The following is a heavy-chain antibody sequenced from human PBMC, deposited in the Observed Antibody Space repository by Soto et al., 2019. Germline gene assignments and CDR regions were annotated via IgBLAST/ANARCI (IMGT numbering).Heavy chain of an antibody. J-gene: IGHJ4*02. CDR3: AKSTLRGYSYGQTNY. CDR2: ISYDGSNK. V-gene: IGHV3-30*18. Sequence: VRQAPGKGLEWVAVISYDGSNKYYADSVKGRFTISRDNSKNTLYLQMNSLRAEDTAVYYCAKSTLRGYSYGQTNYWGQGTLVTVSS. D-gene: IGHD5-18*01.